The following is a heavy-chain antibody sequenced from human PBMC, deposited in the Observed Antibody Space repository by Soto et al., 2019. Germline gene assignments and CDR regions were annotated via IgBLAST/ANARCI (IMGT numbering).Heavy chain of an antibody. CDR3: ARDRATGFSGYDLRDAFDI. Sequence: GGSLRLSCAASGFTVSSNYMSWVRQAPGKGLEWVSVIYSGGSTYYADSVKGRFTISRDNSKNTLYLQMNSLRAEDTAVYYCARDRATGFSGYDLRDAFDIWGQGTMVTVSS. J-gene: IGHJ3*02. V-gene: IGHV3-66*01. D-gene: IGHD5-12*01. CDR2: IYSGGST. CDR1: GFTVSSNY.